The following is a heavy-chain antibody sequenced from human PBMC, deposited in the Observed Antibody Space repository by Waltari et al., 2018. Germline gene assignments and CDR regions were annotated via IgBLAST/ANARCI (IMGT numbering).Heavy chain of an antibody. D-gene: IGHD3-22*01. Sequence: QVQLVESGGGVVQPGRSLRLSCAASEFTFSSYAMHWVRQAPGKGLEWVVVISYNERNIYYVDSVKGRFIISRDNSKKMLYLQMNSLRTEDTAVYYCARDYCDRTNCHGMDVWGQGTTVTVSS. CDR1: EFTFSSYA. CDR2: ISYNERNI. V-gene: IGHV3-30*04. CDR3: ARDYCDRTNCHGMDV. J-gene: IGHJ6*02.